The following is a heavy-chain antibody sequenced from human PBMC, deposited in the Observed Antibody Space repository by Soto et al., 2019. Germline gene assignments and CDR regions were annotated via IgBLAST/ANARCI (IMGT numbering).Heavy chain of an antibody. CDR3: ARGGRDYDSSGYYLDY. CDR1: GFTFSNYA. CDR2: ISYAGSNK. Sequence: QVQLVESGGGVVQPGMSLRLSCAASGFTFSNYAMHWVRQAPGKGLEWVALISYAGSNKYYADSVKGRFTIDRDNSKNTLYLQMNSLRGEETTVYYCARGGRDYDSSGYYLDYWGQGTLVTVSS. V-gene: IGHV3-30-3*01. J-gene: IGHJ4*02. D-gene: IGHD3-22*01.